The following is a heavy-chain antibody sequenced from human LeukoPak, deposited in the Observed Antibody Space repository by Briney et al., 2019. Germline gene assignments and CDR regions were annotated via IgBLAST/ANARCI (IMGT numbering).Heavy chain of an antibody. V-gene: IGHV3-48*04. CDR1: EFIFSSYS. CDR3: AELGITMIGGV. D-gene: IGHD3-10*02. Sequence: PGGSLRLSCAASEFIFSSYSMNWVRQAPGKGLEWVSYISSSGSTIYYADSVKGRFTISRDNAKNSLYLQMNSLRAEDTAVYYCAELGITMIGGVWGKGTTVTISS. J-gene: IGHJ6*04. CDR2: ISSSGSTI.